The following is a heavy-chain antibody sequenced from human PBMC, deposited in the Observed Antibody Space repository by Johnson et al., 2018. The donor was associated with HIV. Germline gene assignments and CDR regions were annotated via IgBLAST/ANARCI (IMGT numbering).Heavy chain of an antibody. V-gene: IGHV3-9*01. CDR3: ATYSMRLRGGDGFDI. CDR1: GFTFSSYA. D-gene: IGHD5-24*01. CDR2: ITWNSGSI. Sequence: VQLVESGGGVVQPGRSLRLSCAASGFTFSSYAMNWVRQAPGQGLEWVSGITWNSGSIGYADSVKGRFTISRDNAKNSLYLQMNSLTAEDTAFYYCATYSMRLRGGDGFDIWGQGTMVTVSS. J-gene: IGHJ3*02.